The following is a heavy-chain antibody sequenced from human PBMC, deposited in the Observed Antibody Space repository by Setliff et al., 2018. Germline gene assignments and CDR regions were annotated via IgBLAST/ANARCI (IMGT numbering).Heavy chain of an antibody. CDR3: ATTDIVLMVYAT. V-gene: IGHV4-39*07. Sequence: ASETLSLTCTVSGDSISGSNFYWGWIRQPPGKGLEWIGSIHFSKSTYYNPSLKSRVSMSVDTSKNQFSLRLNSVTAADTAVYYCATTDIVLMVYATWGQGTLVTVSS. CDR2: IHFSKST. J-gene: IGHJ4*02. CDR1: GDSISGSNFY. D-gene: IGHD2-8*01.